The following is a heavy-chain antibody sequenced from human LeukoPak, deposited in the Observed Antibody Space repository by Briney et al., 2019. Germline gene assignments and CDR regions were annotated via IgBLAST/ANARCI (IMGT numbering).Heavy chain of an antibody. J-gene: IGHJ3*02. CDR2: INPSGGST. V-gene: IGHV1-46*01. CDR3: ARSSAYYNEADI. D-gene: IGHD1-26*01. CDR1: GYSFTSYY. Sequence: ASVKVSCKTFGYSFTSYYMHWVRQAPGQGLEWMGIINPSGGSTTYAQKFQGRLTMTSDTSTSTVYMELSSLRSEDTAVYYCARSSAYYNEADIWGQGTMVTASS.